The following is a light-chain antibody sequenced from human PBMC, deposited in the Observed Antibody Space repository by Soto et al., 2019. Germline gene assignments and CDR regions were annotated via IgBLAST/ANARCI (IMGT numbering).Light chain of an antibody. CDR2: GAS. V-gene: IGKV3-20*01. CDR3: QQYDSSPPSYT. J-gene: IGKJ2*01. Sequence: EIVLTQSPGTLSLSPGERATLSCRASQSLTGSYLAWYQQKPGQAPRLLIYGASSSATGIPDRFSCSGSGTDFTLTISRLEPEDFAVYYCQQYDSSPPSYTFGQGTKLEIK. CDR1: QSLTGSY.